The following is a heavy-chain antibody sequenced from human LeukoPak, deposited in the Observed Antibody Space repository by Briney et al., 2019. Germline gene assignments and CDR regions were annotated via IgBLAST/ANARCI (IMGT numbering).Heavy chain of an antibody. J-gene: IGHJ4*02. D-gene: IGHD4-17*01. Sequence: GGSLRLSCAASGFTFSSYGMHWVRQAPGKGLEWVAVIWYDGSNKYYADSVKGRFTISRDNSKNTLYLQMNSLRAEDTAVYYCARQYGDYSIFDYWGQGTLVTVSS. CDR2: IWYDGSNK. CDR1: GFTFSSYG. V-gene: IGHV3-33*01. CDR3: ARQYGDYSIFDY.